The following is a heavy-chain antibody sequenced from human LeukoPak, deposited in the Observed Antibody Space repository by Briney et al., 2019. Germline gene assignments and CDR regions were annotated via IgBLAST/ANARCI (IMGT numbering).Heavy chain of an antibody. V-gene: IGHV4-59*11. D-gene: IGHD2-21*02. J-gene: IGHJ4*02. CDR3: ARGVVTAPQTFDF. CDR1: GFTFSSHG. Sequence: PGGSLRLSCAASGFTFSSHGMSWIRQPPGKELEWIGYIYYSGSTNYNPSLKSRVTISVDTSKNQFSLKLSSVTAADTAVYYCARGVVTAPQTFDFWGQGTLVTVSS. CDR2: IYYSGST.